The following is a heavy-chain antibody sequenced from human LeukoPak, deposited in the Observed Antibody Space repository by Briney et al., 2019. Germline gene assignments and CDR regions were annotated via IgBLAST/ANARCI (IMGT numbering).Heavy chain of an antibody. CDR1: GFTFSSYA. J-gene: IGHJ3*02. D-gene: IGHD3-3*01. CDR3: ARDGGRITIFGVANDAFDI. Sequence: PGGSLRLSCAASGFTFSSYAMHWVRQAPGKGLEWVAVISYDGSNKYYADSVKGRFTISRDNSKNTLYLQMSSLRAEDTAVYYCARDGGRITIFGVANDAFDIWGQGTMVTVSS. CDR2: ISYDGSNK. V-gene: IGHV3-30-3*01.